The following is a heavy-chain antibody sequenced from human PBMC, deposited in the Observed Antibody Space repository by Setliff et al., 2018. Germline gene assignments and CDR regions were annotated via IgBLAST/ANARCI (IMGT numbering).Heavy chain of an antibody. CDR3: ARRYSTAWFFDY. D-gene: IGHD6-19*01. J-gene: IGHJ4*02. CDR1: GDSISSSNSF. V-gene: IGHV4-39*01. CDR2: IYYSGGT. Sequence: PSETLSLTCTVSGDSISSSNSFWGWIRQPPGKGLEWIGSIYYSGGTYYNPSLKSQVTLSVDTSKNQFSLRLSSLTAADTAVYYCARRYSTAWFFDYWGQGTLVTV.